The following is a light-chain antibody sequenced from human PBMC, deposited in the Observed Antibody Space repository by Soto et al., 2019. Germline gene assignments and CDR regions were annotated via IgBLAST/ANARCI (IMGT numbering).Light chain of an antibody. V-gene: IGKV1-5*03. CDR3: QQYNDYWT. CDR1: QSLNSW. J-gene: IGKJ1*01. CDR2: QAS. Sequence: DIQMTQSPSTLSASVGDRVTITCRASQSLNSWLTWYQQKPGKAPKLLIYQASNLKSGVPSRFSGSGSGTEFTLTISSLQPDDFAPSYCQQYNDYWTFGQGTKVEFK.